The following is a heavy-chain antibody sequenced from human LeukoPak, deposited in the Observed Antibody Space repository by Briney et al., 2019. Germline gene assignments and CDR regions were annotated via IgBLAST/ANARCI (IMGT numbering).Heavy chain of an antibody. V-gene: IGHV1-2*02. D-gene: IGHD2-15*01. J-gene: IGHJ5*02. Sequence: ASVKVSCKASGGTFSSYAISWVRQAPGQGLEWMGWINPNSGGTNYAQKFQGRVTMTRDTSISTAYMELSRLRSDDTAVYYCARDWDLTPDFDPWGQGTLVTVSS. CDR3: ARDWDLTPDFDP. CDR2: INPNSGGT. CDR1: GGTFSSYA.